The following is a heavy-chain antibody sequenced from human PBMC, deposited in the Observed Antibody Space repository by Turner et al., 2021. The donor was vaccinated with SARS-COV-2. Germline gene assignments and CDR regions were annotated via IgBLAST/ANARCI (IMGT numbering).Heavy chain of an antibody. CDR1: GFTFSSYW. D-gene: IGHD6-13*01. V-gene: IGHV3-74*01. J-gene: IGHJ6*02. CDR2: INSDGSST. Sequence: EVQLVESGGGLVQPGGSLRLSCAASGFTFSSYWMHWVRQAPGKGLVWVSRINSDGSSTSYADSVKGRFTISRDNAKNTLYLQMNRLRAEDTAVYYCARVGIAAAGPTFYYYYYGMDVWGQGTTVTVSS. CDR3: ARVGIAAAGPTFYYYYYGMDV.